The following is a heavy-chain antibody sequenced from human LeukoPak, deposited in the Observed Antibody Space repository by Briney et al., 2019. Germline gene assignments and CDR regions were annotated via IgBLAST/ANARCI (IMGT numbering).Heavy chain of an antibody. CDR3: AKKGATTKDFDY. Sequence: GGSLRLSCAASGFTFSSYGMHWVRQAPGKGLEWVSVISDSGSNTYYADSVRGRFTIPRDNSKNTLYLQMNSLRAEDTAVYYCAKKGATTKDFDYWGQGTLVTVSS. V-gene: IGHV3-23*01. CDR1: GFTFSSYG. J-gene: IGHJ4*02. D-gene: IGHD1-26*01. CDR2: ISDSGSNT.